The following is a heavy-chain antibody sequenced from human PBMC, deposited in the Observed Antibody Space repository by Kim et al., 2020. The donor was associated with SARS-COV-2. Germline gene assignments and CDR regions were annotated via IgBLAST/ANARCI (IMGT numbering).Heavy chain of an antibody. V-gene: IGHV4-39*01. CDR3: ARQGPSGSYYRVDP. CDR2: IYYSGST. Sequence: SETLSLTCTVSGGSISSSSYYWGWIRQPPGKGLEWIGSIYYSGSTYYNPSLKSRVTISVDTSKNQFSLKLSSVTAADTAVYYCARQGPSGSYYRVDPWGQGTLVTVSS. J-gene: IGHJ5*02. CDR1: GGSISSSSYY. D-gene: IGHD1-26*01.